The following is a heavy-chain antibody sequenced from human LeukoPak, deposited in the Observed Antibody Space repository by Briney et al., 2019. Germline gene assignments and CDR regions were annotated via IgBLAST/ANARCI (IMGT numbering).Heavy chain of an antibody. V-gene: IGHV4-59*01. Sequence: SETLSLTCTVSGGSISSYYWSWIRQPPGKGLEWIGYIYYSGSTNYNPSLKSRVTISVDTSKNQFSLNLSAVTAADTAVYYCARGLPTTVTSVEYFQHWGQGTLVTVSS. J-gene: IGHJ1*01. D-gene: IGHD4-17*01. CDR2: IYYSGST. CDR1: GGSISSYY. CDR3: ARGLPTTVTSVEYFQH.